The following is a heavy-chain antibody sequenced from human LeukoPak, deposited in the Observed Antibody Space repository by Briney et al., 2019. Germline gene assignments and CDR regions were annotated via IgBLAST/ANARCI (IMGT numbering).Heavy chain of an antibody. CDR1: GGSISSYY. J-gene: IGHJ3*01. Sequence: SETLSLTYTVSGGSISSYYWNWIRQPPGKGLEWIGYIYYSGRTNYNPSLKSRVTISVDTSKNQFSLKLSSVTAADTAVYFCARRMGQQLGVDAFDVWGQGTMVTVSS. V-gene: IGHV4-59*01. CDR2: IYYSGRT. CDR3: ARRMGQQLGVDAFDV. D-gene: IGHD6-13*01.